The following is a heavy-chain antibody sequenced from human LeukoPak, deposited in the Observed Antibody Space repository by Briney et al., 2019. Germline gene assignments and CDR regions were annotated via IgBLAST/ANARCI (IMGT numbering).Heavy chain of an antibody. V-gene: IGHV3-33*06. J-gene: IGHJ6*03. Sequence: GRSLRLSCAASGFTFSSYGMHWVRQAPGKGLEWVAVIWYDGSNKYYADSVKGRFTISRDNSKNTLYLQMNSLRAEDTAVYYCAKGNCGGDCYSQSHYHYYYMDVWGKGTTVTVSS. CDR2: IWYDGSNK. CDR1: GFTFSSYG. D-gene: IGHD2-21*02. CDR3: AKGNCGGDCYSQSHYHYYYMDV.